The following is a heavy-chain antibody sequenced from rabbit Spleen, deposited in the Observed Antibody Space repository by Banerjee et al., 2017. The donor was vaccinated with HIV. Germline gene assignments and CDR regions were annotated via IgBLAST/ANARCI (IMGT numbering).Heavy chain of an antibody. J-gene: IGHJ4*01. V-gene: IGHV1S45*01. Sequence: QEQLVESGGGLVQPEGSLTLTCTASGFSFSANYYMCWVRQAPGKGLEWIACIYAVITGSTYYASWAKGRFTISRPSSTTVTLQMTSLTAADTATYFCARDGVIDSGPSPFNLWGQGTLVTVS. CDR1: GFSFSANYY. CDR3: ARDGVIDSGPSPFNL. CDR2: IYAVITGST. D-gene: IGHD1-1*01.